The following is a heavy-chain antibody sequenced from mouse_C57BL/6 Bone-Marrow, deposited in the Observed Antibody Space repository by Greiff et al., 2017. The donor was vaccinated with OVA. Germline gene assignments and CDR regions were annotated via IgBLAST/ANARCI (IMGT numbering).Heavy chain of an antibody. CDR2: ISSGGSYT. CDR3: ARQGTVDY. J-gene: IGHJ2*01. Sequence: DVKLVESGGDLVKPGGPLKLSCAASGFTFSSYGMSWVRQTPDKRLEWVATISSGGSYTYYPDSVKGRFTISRDNAKNTLYLQMSSLKSEDTAMYYCARQGTVDYWGQGTTLTVSS. CDR1: GFTFSSYG. D-gene: IGHD3-3*01. V-gene: IGHV5-6*02.